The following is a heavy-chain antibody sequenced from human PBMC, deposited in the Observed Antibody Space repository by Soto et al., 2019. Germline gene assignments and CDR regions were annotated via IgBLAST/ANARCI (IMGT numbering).Heavy chain of an antibody. CDR2: ISDSGVNT. CDR1: GFLSSNYA. CDR3: IKEARGHSYARL. J-gene: IGHJ4*02. D-gene: IGHD3-16*01. V-gene: IGHV3-23*01. Sequence: VGSLRLSCAASGFLSSNYAMGWVSQAPGTGLEWVSGISDSGVNTYYADSVKGRFTTSRDNSKNALYLEMKSLRAGDTAVYYCIKEARGHSYARLWGRGTPVTVSS.